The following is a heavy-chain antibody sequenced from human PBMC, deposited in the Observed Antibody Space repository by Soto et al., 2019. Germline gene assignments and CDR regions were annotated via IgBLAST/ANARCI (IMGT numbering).Heavy chain of an antibody. J-gene: IGHJ4*02. Sequence: GGSLRLSCAASGFTFTRYSMNWVRQAPGKGLEWVSSTSSTTNYIYYGDSMKGRFTISRDNGKNSLYLEMHSLRAEDTAVYYCARESEDLTSNFDYWGQGTLVTVSS. CDR1: GFTFTRYS. CDR3: ARESEDLTSNFDY. CDR2: TSSTTNYI. V-gene: IGHV3-21*06.